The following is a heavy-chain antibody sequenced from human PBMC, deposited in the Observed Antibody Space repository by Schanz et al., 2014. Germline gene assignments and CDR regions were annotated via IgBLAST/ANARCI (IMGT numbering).Heavy chain of an antibody. Sequence: EVHLLDSGGGLVQPGGSLRLSCAASGFTFSSYAMGWVRQARGKGLEWVSAMNESHSTIYYADSVRGRFTISRDNAENTLFLQMNSLRPGDTAVYYCARESSNDIVLVPGAVFDHWGQGILVTVSS. CDR3: ARESSNDIVLVPGAVFDH. J-gene: IGHJ4*02. V-gene: IGHV3-23*01. CDR2: MNESHSTI. D-gene: IGHD2-2*01. CDR1: GFTFSSYA.